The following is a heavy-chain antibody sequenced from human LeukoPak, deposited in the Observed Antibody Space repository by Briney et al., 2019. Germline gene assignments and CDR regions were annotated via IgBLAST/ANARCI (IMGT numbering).Heavy chain of an antibody. J-gene: IGHJ3*02. V-gene: IGHV3-48*04. Sequence: GGSLRLSCAASGFTFSDYIINWVRQAPGKGLEWISYISSSGGTIYYADSVKGRFTISRDNTDNPLFLQMSSLRAEDTAVYYCARERRQWQPFDIWGQGTMVTVSS. CDR2: ISSSGGTI. CDR1: GFTFSDYI. CDR3: ARERRQWQPFDI. D-gene: IGHD6-19*01.